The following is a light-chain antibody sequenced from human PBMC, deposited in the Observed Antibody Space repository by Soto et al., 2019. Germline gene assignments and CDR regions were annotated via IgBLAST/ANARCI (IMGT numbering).Light chain of an antibody. Sequence: VLTQSPATLSLSPGERATLSCRASQSVHTSLAWYQQKSGKPPRLVIYDSTLRANGVPARFGGSRSGTEFTLTINSLEPEDLVLYYCQQSNVWPPITFGQGTRLEIK. CDR3: QQSNVWPPIT. CDR2: DST. CDR1: QSVHTS. J-gene: IGKJ5*01. V-gene: IGKV3-11*01.